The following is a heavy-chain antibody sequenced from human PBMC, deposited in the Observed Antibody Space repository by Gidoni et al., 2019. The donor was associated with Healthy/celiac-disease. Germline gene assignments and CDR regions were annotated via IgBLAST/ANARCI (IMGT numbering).Heavy chain of an antibody. Sequence: EMQLVGAGGSLVTPGGALRLSSAAAGFTFRNAWMTWVRQAPGKGLEWVGRIKRKTDGGTTDYVAPVKGRFTISRDDSRNTLYLQMNSLKTEDTAVYYCTTDALLYYYDSSGSGAFDIWGQGTMVTVSS. CDR2: IKRKTDGGTT. J-gene: IGHJ3*02. V-gene: IGHV3-15*01. CDR3: TTDALLYYYDSSGSGAFDI. D-gene: IGHD3-22*01. CDR1: GFTFRNAW.